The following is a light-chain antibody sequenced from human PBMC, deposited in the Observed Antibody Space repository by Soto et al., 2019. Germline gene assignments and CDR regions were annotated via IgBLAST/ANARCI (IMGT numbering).Light chain of an antibody. V-gene: IGKV3-20*01. CDR3: HQYHSSTGT. CDR1: QSVSSSS. Sequence: EIVLTQSPGTLSLSPGERATLSCRASQSVSSSSLAWYQHKPGQAPRLLMYDASSRATGIPDRFRGSGSGTDFTLTISRLELEDFAVYYCHQYHSSTGTFGQGTRVEIK. CDR2: DAS. J-gene: IGKJ1*01.